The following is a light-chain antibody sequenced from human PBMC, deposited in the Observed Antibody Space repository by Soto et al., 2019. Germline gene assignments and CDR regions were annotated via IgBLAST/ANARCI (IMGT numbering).Light chain of an antibody. CDR2: GAS. Sequence: EIVLTQSPGTLSLSPGERATLSCRASQSVINGYLAWYQQRPGQPHRLVIYGASRRATGIPDRFSGSGSGTDFTLSISRLEPEDFAAYYCQQYGSSPFTFGGGTKVAIK. CDR3: QQYGSSPFT. CDR1: QSVINGY. J-gene: IGKJ4*01. V-gene: IGKV3-20*01.